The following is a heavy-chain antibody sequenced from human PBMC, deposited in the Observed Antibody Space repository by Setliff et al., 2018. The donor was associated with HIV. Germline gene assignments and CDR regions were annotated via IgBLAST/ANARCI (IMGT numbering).Heavy chain of an antibody. CDR3: ARDGAFVWGTYRYQGFDH. J-gene: IGHJ4*02. Sequence: GASVKVSCKASGYIFSNFAMHWVRQVPGPRLEWMGWINAGGGNTKYSQNIQGRVSITRDTSATTVYMELSRLRSEDTAVYYCARDGAFVWGTYRYQGFDHWGQGTLVTVSS. D-gene: IGHD3-16*02. V-gene: IGHV1-3*01. CDR2: INAGGGNT. CDR1: GYIFSNFA.